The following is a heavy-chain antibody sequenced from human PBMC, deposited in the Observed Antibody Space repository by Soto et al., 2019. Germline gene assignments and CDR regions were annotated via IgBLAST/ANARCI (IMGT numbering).Heavy chain of an antibody. J-gene: IGHJ4*02. CDR1: GCTSDYYA. D-gene: IGHD3-3*01. Sequence: PGGSLILSWAASGCTSDYYAMRWVRNAPGKGLEWVSGISWNSGSIGYADSVKGRFTISRDNAKNSLYLQMNSLRAEGTALYYCAKEGGGYYDFWSGYPYYFDYWGQGTLVTVSS. V-gene: IGHV3-9*01. CDR3: AKEGGGYYDFWSGYPYYFDY. CDR2: ISWNSGSI.